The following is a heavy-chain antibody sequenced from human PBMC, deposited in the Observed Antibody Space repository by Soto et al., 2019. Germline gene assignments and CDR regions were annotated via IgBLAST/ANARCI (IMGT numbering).Heavy chain of an antibody. J-gene: IGHJ5*02. CDR3: ARVVPGAEAWFGP. CDR1: CYTFSNYG. Sequence: VASVKVSFETSCYTFSNYGITWVRQAPGQPLEWLGWISLYSDGTNYAQKFQGRVSMTTDTSTTTAYMELRSLRSDDTAVYYCARVVPGAEAWFGPWGQGTLVTVSS. CDR2: ISLYSDGT. V-gene: IGHV1-18*01. D-gene: IGHD2-2*01.